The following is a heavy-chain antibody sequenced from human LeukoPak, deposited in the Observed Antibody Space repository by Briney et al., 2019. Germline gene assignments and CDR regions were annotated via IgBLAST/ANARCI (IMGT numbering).Heavy chain of an antibody. J-gene: IGHJ4*02. Sequence: SETLSLTCTVSGGSISSSSYYWGWIRQPPGKGLEWIGSIYYTGSTYYNPSLKSRLTISVDPSKNHFSLKLSSVTAADAAVFYCARHRSGSSLFDFWSQGTLVTVSS. CDR1: GGSISSSSYY. V-gene: IGHV4-39*01. D-gene: IGHD6-13*01. CDR2: IYYTGST. CDR3: ARHRSGSSLFDF.